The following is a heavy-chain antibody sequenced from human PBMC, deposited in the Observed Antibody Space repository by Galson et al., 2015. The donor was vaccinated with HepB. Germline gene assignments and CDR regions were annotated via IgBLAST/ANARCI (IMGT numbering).Heavy chain of an antibody. J-gene: IGHJ4*02. Sequence: CAISGDSVSGDIVSWNWIRQSPSRGLEWLGRTYFRSKWYYDYAVSVKSRITIDPDTSENQFSLQLHSVTPEDTAVYYCAGAGYCRSTDFFFAYWGQGTLVTVSS. V-gene: IGHV6-1*01. CDR1: GDSVSGDIVS. D-gene: IGHD2-2*01. CDR3: AGAGYCRSTDFFFAY. CDR2: TYFRSKWYY.